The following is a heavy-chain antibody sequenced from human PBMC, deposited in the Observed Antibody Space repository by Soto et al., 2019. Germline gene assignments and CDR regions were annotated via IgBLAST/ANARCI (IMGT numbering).Heavy chain of an antibody. V-gene: IGHV1-69*12. CDR2: IIPIFNTA. CDR1: GGAFNTYA. CDR3: ARRPPQHLRTTINYYYYAMDV. J-gene: IGHJ6*02. D-gene: IGHD1-26*01. Sequence: QVQLVQSGAEVKKPGSSVKVSCKASGGAFNTYAIDWVRQAPGQGLEWMGEIIPIFNTAHYAQKLQDRVTITADESSTTAYMELSSLRSEDTAVYYCARRPPQHLRTTINYYYYAMDVWGQGTTVTVSS.